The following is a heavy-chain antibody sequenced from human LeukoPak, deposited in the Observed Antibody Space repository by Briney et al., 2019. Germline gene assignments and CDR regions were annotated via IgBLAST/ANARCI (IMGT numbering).Heavy chain of an antibody. CDR2: INWSGGST. CDR3: ARAPITSPFYFDY. J-gene: IGHJ4*02. D-gene: IGHD2-2*01. Sequence: GGSLRLSCTASGFAFDEHGMSWVRQVPGKGLEWVSGINWSGGSTGYADALRGRFTISGDNAKNSLYLQMDSLRAEDTALYYCARAPITSPFYFDYWGQGTLVTVSS. V-gene: IGHV3-20*04. CDR1: GFAFDEHG.